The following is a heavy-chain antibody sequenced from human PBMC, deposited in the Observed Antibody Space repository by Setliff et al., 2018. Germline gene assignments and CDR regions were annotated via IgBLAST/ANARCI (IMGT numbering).Heavy chain of an antibody. J-gene: IGHJ4*02. Sequence: SETLSLTCTVSGDSISSGSYYWSWIRQPPGEGLGWIGSIYYSGSTYYNPSLKSRVTISVDTSKNQFSLKLSSVTAADTAVYYCARGGYSYGLGGFPLDYWGQGTLVTVSS. V-gene: IGHV4-39*07. CDR2: IYYSGST. CDR1: GDSISSGSYY. D-gene: IGHD5-18*01. CDR3: ARGGYSYGLGGFPLDY.